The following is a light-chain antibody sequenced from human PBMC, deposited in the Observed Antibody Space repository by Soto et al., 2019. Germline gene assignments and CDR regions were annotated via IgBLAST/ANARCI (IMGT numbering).Light chain of an antibody. CDR2: KAS. Sequence: DVQITQPPSTRSGSVGGRVTITCGASQTISSWLAWYQQKPGKTPKLLIYKASTLKSGVPSRFSGSGSGTEFTLTISSLQPDDFATYYCQHYNSYSEAFGQGTKVDIK. J-gene: IGKJ1*01. CDR1: QTISSW. V-gene: IGKV1-5*03. CDR3: QHYNSYSEA.